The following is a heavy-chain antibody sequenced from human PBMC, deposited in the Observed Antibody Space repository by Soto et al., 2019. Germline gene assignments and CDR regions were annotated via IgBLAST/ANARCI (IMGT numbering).Heavy chain of an antibody. Sequence: PGGSLRLSCAASGFTFSSYAMSWVRQAPGKGLEWVSAISGSGGSTYYADSVKGRFTISRDNSKNTLYLQMNSLRAEDTVVYYCAKDEHYDFWSGRGWFDPWGQGTLVTVSS. V-gene: IGHV3-23*01. CDR3: AKDEHYDFWSGRGWFDP. J-gene: IGHJ5*02. CDR2: ISGSGGST. CDR1: GFTFSSYA. D-gene: IGHD3-3*01.